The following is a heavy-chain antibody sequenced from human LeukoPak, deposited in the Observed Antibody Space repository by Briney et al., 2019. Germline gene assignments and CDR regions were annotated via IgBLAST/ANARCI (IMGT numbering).Heavy chain of an antibody. D-gene: IGHD3-22*01. CDR3: ARDQTGTGDSSGYYDLYYFDY. CDR2: IKQDGSEK. J-gene: IGHJ4*02. CDR1: GFTFSSYW. Sequence: GGPLRLSCAASGFTFSSYWMSWVRQAPGKGLEWVANIKQDGSEKYYVDSVKGRFTISRDNAKNSLYLQMNSLRAEDTAVYYCARDQTGTGDSSGYYDLYYFDYWGQGTLVTVSS. V-gene: IGHV3-7*01.